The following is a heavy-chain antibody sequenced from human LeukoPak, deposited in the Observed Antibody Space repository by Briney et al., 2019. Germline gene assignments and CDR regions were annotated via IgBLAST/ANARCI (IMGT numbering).Heavy chain of an antibody. D-gene: IGHD2-15*01. CDR2: ISDSGGRT. V-gene: IGHV3-23*01. J-gene: IGHJ4*02. CDR1: GFTFSIYA. Sequence: GGSLRLSCAASGFTFSIYAMSWVRQAPGKGRGWGSVISDSGGRTYYTDSVRGRFTISRDNSKNTVYLLMNSLRADDTAVYYCARDGNPYCSGGNCFLDHWGQGTLVTVSS. CDR3: ARDGNPYCSGGNCFLDH.